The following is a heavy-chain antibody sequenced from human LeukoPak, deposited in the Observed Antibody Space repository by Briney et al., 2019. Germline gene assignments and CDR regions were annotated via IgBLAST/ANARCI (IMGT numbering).Heavy chain of an antibody. CDR3: ARGPLLAGYLNWFDP. CDR2: IYHSGST. D-gene: IGHD3-9*01. J-gene: IGHJ5*02. V-gene: IGHV4-30-2*01. CDR1: GGSISSGGYS. Sequence: SETLSLTCAVSGGSISSGGYSWSWVRQPPGKGLEWIGEIYHSGSTNYNPSLKSRVTISVDKSKNQFSLKLSSVTAADTAVYYCARGPLLAGYLNWFDPWGQGTLVTVSS.